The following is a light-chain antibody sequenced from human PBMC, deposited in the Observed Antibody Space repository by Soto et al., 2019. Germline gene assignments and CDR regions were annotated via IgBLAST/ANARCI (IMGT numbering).Light chain of an antibody. CDR1: SSDVGGYNY. CDR3: SSYTSSSTPLV. V-gene: IGLV2-14*01. Sequence: QSVLTQPASVSGSPGQSITISCTGTSSDVGGYNYVSWYQQHPGKAPKLMIYDVTNRPSGVSNRFSGSKSGNTASLTISGLQAEDEADYYCSSYTSSSTPLVFGRGTKLTVL. J-gene: IGLJ3*02. CDR2: DVT.